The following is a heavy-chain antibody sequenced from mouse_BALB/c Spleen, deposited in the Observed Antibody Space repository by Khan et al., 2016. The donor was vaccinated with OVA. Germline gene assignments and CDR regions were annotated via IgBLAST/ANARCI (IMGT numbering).Heavy chain of an antibody. V-gene: IGHV1-4*01. Sequence: VQLQQPGAELARPGASVKMSCKASGYTFTSYTIHWIKKRPGQGLEWIGYINPSNGYTNYNQKFKDKATLTTDKYYTTAYLQLSSLTSDDSAVYNCVRDGAYHRNDGWFAYWGQGTLVTVSA. J-gene: IGHJ3*01. CDR1: GYTFTSYT. CDR3: VRDGAYHRNDGWFAY. D-gene: IGHD2-14*01. CDR2: INPSNGYT.